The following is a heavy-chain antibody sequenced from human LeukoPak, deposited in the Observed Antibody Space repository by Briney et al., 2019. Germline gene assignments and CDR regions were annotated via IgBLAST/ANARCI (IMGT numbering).Heavy chain of an antibody. CDR2: IWYDGSNK. D-gene: IGHD3-10*01. J-gene: IGHJ6*02. Sequence: PGGSLRLSCAASGFTFSSYGMHWVRQAPGKGLEWGAVIWYDGSNKYYSDSVKGRFTSSRGNSKNTLYLQMNSLRAEDTAVYYCAREPVRGVIIPGHYYYYYGMDVWGQGTTVTVSS. CDR1: GFTFSSYG. V-gene: IGHV3-33*01. CDR3: AREPVRGVIIPGHYYYYYGMDV.